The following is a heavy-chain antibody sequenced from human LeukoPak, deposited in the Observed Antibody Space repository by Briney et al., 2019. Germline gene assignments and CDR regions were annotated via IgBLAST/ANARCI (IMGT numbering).Heavy chain of an antibody. CDR3: ARHIAAADTFDY. J-gene: IGHJ4*02. V-gene: IGHV4-59*08. CDR2: IYYSGST. CDR1: GASISTYY. Sequence: SETLSLTCTVSGASISTYYWTWIRQPPGKGLEWIGYIYYSGSTNYSPSLKSRVTISVDTSKNQFSLKLSSVTAADTAVYYCARHIAAADTFDYWGQGTLVTVSS. D-gene: IGHD6-13*01.